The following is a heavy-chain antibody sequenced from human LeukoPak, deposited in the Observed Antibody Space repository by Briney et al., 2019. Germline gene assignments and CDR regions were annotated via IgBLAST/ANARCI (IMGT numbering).Heavy chain of an antibody. J-gene: IGHJ6*03. V-gene: IGHV4-34*01. CDR1: GGSFSGYY. D-gene: IGHD2-2*01. CDR3: ARVGNIVVGDYYYMDV. CDR2: INHSGST. Sequence: SETLSLTCAVYGGSFSGYYWSWIRQPPGKGLEWIGEINHSGSTNYNPSLKSRVTISVDTSKNQFSLKLSSVTAADTAIYYCARVGNIVVGDYYYMDVWGKGTTVTVSS.